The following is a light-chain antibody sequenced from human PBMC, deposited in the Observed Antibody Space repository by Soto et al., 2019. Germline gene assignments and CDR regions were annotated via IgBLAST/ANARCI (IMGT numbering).Light chain of an antibody. V-gene: IGKV3-20*01. CDR2: GVS. Sequence: EIVLTQSPGTLSLSPGERATLSCRASQSVSSTYLAWYQQKPGQAPRLLIYGVSSRATGIPDTFSGSGSGTDFSLTISRLEPEDFEVYYCQRYDISPYPCGQRTKMEIK. CDR1: QSVSSTY. J-gene: IGKJ2*01. CDR3: QRYDISPYP.